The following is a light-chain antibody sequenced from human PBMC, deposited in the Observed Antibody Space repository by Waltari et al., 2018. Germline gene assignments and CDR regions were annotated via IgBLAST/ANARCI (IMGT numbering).Light chain of an antibody. V-gene: IGKV3-20*01. J-gene: IGKJ4*01. Sequence: EIVLTQSPGTLSLSPGERATLSCRASQTVRTTYLAWYQQKLGQAPTLLIYGASSRATGMPDRFSGSGSGTDFSLTISSLEPEDFAVYYCQQYDISPLTFGGGTKVEIK. CDR1: QTVRTTY. CDR3: QQYDISPLT. CDR2: GAS.